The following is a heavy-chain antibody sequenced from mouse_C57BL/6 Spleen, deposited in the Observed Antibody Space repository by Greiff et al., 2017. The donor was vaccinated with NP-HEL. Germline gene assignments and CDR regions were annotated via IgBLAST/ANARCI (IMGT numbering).Heavy chain of an antibody. J-gene: IGHJ3*01. CDR1: GYAFSSSW. CDR3: ARSGSSGTWFAY. V-gene: IGHV1-82*01. Sequence: VQLQQSGPELVKPGASVKISCKASGYAFSSSWMNWVKQRPGKGLEWIGRIYPGDGDTNYNGKFKGKATLTADKSSSTAYMQLSSLTSEDSAVYFCARSGSSGTWFAYWGQGTLVTVSA. CDR2: IYPGDGDT. D-gene: IGHD3-2*02.